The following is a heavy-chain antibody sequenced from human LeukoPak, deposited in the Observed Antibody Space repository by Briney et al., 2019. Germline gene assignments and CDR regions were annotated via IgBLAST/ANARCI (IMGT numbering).Heavy chain of an antibody. D-gene: IGHD3-9*01. Sequence: PGGSLRLSCAASGFTFSSNAMSWVRQAPGKGLEWVSAVSASADSTYYADSVKGRFTISRDNSRNMVYLQMNSLRAEDTAIYYRAKASPYYDILTGYYYYFDYWGQGTLVTVSS. V-gene: IGHV3-23*01. CDR2: VSASADST. CDR1: GFTFSSNA. CDR3: AKASPYYDILTGYYYYFDY. J-gene: IGHJ4*02.